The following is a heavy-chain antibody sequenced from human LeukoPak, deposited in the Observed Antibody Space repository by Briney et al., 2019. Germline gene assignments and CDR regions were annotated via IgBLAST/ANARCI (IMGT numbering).Heavy chain of an antibody. Sequence: SETLSLTCTVSGGSISSSSYYWGWIRQPPGKGLEWIGSIYYSGSAYYNPSLKSRVTISVDTSKNQFSLKLSSVTAADTAVYYCARSITMGRPASLYGMDVWGQGTTVTVSS. D-gene: IGHD3-10*01. CDR3: ARSITMGRPASLYGMDV. J-gene: IGHJ6*02. CDR2: IYYSGSA. V-gene: IGHV4-39*07. CDR1: GGSISSSSYY.